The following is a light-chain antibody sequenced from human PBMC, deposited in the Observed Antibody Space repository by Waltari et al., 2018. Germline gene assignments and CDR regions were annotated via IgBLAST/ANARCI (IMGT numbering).Light chain of an antibody. Sequence: QSVLTQPPSVSGAPGQRVTISCPGSSSNIGAGFDVPWYQQLPGTAPKLLIHGNSNRPSGVPDRCSGSKSGTSASLAITGLQAEDEADYYCQSYDSSLSGSVFGGGTKLTVL. CDR3: QSYDSSLSGSV. CDR2: GNS. CDR1: SSNIGAGFD. V-gene: IGLV1-40*01. J-gene: IGLJ2*01.